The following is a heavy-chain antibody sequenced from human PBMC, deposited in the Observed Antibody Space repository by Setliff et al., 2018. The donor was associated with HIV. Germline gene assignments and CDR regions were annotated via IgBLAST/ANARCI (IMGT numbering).Heavy chain of an antibody. CDR1: DFIFRDYW. Sequence: GGSLRLSCVGFDFIFRDYWMIWVRQSPGEGLECVASINGDGSRINYLDSVRGRFTISRDNAKNSVHLQMNSLRAEDRAVYYCSRAGVPWAFDLWGQGTWSPSPQ. CDR2: INGDGSRI. V-gene: IGHV3-7*01. D-gene: IGHD7-27*01. J-gene: IGHJ3*01. CDR3: SRAGVPWAFDL.